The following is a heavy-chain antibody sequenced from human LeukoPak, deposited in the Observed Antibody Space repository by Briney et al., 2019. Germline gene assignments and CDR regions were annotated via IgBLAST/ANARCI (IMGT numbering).Heavy chain of an antibody. D-gene: IGHD3-9*01. V-gene: IGHV1-69*06. J-gene: IGHJ4*02. Sequence: SVKVSCKASGGTFSSYAISWVRQAPGQGLEWMGGIIPIFGTANYAQKFQGRVTITADKSTSTAYMELRSLRSDDTAVYYCARVDPRYYDILTGYYPCFDYWGQGTLVTVSS. CDR2: IIPIFGTA. CDR1: GGTFSSYA. CDR3: ARVDPRYYDILTGYYPCFDY.